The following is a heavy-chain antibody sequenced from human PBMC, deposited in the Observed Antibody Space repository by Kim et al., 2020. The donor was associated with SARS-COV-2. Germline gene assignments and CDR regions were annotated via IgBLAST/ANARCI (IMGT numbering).Heavy chain of an antibody. CDR2: ISYDGSNK. D-gene: IGHD3-22*01. CDR3: ARFESTYYYDSSGYYRALSPNGDAFDI. V-gene: IGHV3-30*04. CDR1: GFTFSSYA. J-gene: IGHJ3*02. Sequence: GGSLRLSCAASGFTFSSYAMHWVRQAPGKGLEWVAVISYDGSNKYYADSVKGRFTISRDNSKNTLYLQMNSLRAEDTAVYYCARFESTYYYDSSGYYRALSPNGDAFDIWGQGTMVTVSS.